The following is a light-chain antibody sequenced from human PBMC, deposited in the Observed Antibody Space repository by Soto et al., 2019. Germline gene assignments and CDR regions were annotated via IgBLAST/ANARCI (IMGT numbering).Light chain of an antibody. CDR2: DVT. J-gene: IGLJ1*01. CDR1: SSDVGGYNY. CDR3: RWCTSTSSSKIV. Sequence: QSALTQPASVSGSPGQSITISCTGTSSDVGGYNYVSWYQHHPGKAPKLMIFDVTNRPSGVSNRFSGSKSGNTASLTISGLQDEAEDYCRWCTSTSSSKIVFGRGTKVXVL. V-gene: IGLV2-14*03.